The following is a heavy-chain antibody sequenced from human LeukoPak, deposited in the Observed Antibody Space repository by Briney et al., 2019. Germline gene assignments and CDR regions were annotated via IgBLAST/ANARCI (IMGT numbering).Heavy chain of an antibody. V-gene: IGHV4-59*12. CDR2: IYYSGST. CDR3: ARGVRGYWFDP. CDR1: GGSISSYY. D-gene: IGHD3-10*01. J-gene: IGHJ5*02. Sequence: SETLSLTCTVSGGSISSYYWSWIRQPPGKGLEWIGYIYYSGSTYYNPSLKSRVTISVDRSKNQFSLKLSSVTAADTAVYYCARGVRGYWFDPWGQGTLVTVSS.